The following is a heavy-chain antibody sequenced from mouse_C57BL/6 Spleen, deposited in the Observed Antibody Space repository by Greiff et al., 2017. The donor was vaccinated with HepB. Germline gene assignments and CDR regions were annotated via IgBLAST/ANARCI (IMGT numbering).Heavy chain of an antibody. CDR3: ARRYSNYYVAMDY. Sequence: QVHVKQPGAELVKPGASVKMSCKASGYTFTSYWITWVKQRPGQGLEWIGDIYPGSGSTNYNEKFKSKATLTVDTSSSTAYMQLSSLTSEDSAVYYCARRYSNYYVAMDYWGQGTSVTVSS. J-gene: IGHJ4*01. D-gene: IGHD2-5*01. CDR1: GYTFTSYW. CDR2: IYPGSGST. V-gene: IGHV1-55*01.